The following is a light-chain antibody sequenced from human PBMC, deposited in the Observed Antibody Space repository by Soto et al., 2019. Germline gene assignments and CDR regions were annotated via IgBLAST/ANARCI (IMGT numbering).Light chain of an antibody. V-gene: IGLV2-14*01. J-gene: IGLJ1*01. CDR1: GSDVGGYDY. CDR2: EVT. CDR3: SSYTSSTTYA. Sequence: QSALTQPASVSGSPGQSITISCTGTGSDVGGYDYVSWYQHHPGKAPKVMIYEVTNRPSGVSNRFSGSKSGNTASLTISGLLADDEADYYCSSYTSSTTYALGTGTKVTV.